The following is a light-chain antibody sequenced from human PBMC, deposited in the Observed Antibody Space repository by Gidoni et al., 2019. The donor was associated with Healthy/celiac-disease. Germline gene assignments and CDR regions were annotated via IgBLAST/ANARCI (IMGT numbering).Light chain of an antibody. J-gene: IGLJ3*02. Sequence: QAALTQPASVSGSPGQSITISSTGTSSDVGSYNLVSWYQPHPGKAPKLMIYEGSKRPSGVSNRFAGSKSGNTASLTISGLQAEDEADYYCCSYAGSSPWVFGGGTKLTVL. CDR2: EGS. V-gene: IGLV2-23*01. CDR1: SSDVGSYNL. CDR3: CSYAGSSPWV.